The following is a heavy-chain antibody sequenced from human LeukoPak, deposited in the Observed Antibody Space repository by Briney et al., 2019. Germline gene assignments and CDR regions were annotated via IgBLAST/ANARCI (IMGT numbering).Heavy chain of an antibody. D-gene: IGHD3-10*01. CDR3: ARLYGSGSYYSREFDY. CDR2: IYYSGST. Sequence: SETLSLTCTVSGGSISSSSYHWGWIRQPPGKGLEWIGSIYYSGSTYYNPSLKSRVTISVDTSKNQFSLKLSSVTAADTAVYYCARLYGSGSYYSREFDYWGQGTLVTVSS. CDR1: GGSISSSSYH. J-gene: IGHJ4*02. V-gene: IGHV4-39*01.